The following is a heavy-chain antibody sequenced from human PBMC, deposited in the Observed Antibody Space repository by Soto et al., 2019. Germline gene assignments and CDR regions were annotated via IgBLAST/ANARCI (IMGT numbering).Heavy chain of an antibody. V-gene: IGHV1-18*01. D-gene: IGHD3-3*01. Sequence: GASVKFYCKASGYTFTSYGISWVRQAPGQGLEWMGWISAYNGSTNYAQKLRGRVTMTTDTSTSTAYMELRSLRSDDTAVYYCARETAFTYYDFWRAAGSGWLDPWGQGTLVTVSS. CDR3: ARETAFTYYDFWRAAGSGWLDP. CDR1: GYTFTSYG. J-gene: IGHJ5*02. CDR2: ISAYNGST.